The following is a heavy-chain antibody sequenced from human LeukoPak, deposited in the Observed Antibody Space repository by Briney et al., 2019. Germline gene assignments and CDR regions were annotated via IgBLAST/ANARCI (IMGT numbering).Heavy chain of an antibody. D-gene: IGHD2-2*02. V-gene: IGHV4-34*01. CDR1: GGSFSGHY. CDR2: INHSGST. Sequence: SETLSLTCAVYGGSFSGHYWSWIRQPPGKGLEWIGEINHSGSTNYNPSLKSRVTISVDTSKNQFSLKLSSVTAADTAVYYCARSYQLLYGIGNFDYWGQGTLVTVSS. CDR3: ARSYQLLYGIGNFDY. J-gene: IGHJ4*02.